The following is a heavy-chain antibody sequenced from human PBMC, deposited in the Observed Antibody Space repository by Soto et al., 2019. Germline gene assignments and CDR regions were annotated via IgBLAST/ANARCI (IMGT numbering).Heavy chain of an antibody. CDR2: ISGGGYTA. CDR3: AKGQGVATIKSNFEY. CDR1: GLSSRSHA. J-gene: IGHJ4*02. Sequence: EVQLLESGGGLVRPGGSLRISCVVSGLSSRSHAMYWVRQAPGRGLEWVAGISGGGYTAYYPDSVRGRFTISSDNSKNTVYLQFDNLRADETAVYYCAKGQGVATIKSNFEYWGQGTLVTVAS. V-gene: IGHV3-23*01. D-gene: IGHD5-12*01.